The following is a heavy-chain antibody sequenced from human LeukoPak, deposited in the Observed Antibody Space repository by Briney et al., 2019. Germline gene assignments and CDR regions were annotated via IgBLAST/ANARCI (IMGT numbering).Heavy chain of an antibody. CDR3: ARHKRSGTYYFDY. D-gene: IGHD1-26*01. Sequence: SETLSLTCTVSGGSISSYYWSWIRQPPGKGLEWIGYIYYSGSTNYKPSLKSRVTISVDTSKNQFSLKLSSVTAADTAVYYCARHKRSGTYYFDYWGQGTLVTVSS. V-gene: IGHV4-59*08. J-gene: IGHJ4*02. CDR2: IYYSGST. CDR1: GGSISSYY.